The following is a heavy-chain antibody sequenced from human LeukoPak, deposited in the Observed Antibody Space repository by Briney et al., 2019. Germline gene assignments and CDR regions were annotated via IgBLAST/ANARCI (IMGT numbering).Heavy chain of an antibody. Sequence: GGSLRLSCAASGFTFSSYGMHWVRQAPGKGLEWVAVIWYDGSNKYYADSVKGRFTISRDNSKNTLYLQMNSLRAEDTAVYYCARGLDYLASGTPWDGAFDIWGQGTMVTVSS. CDR2: IWYDGSNK. J-gene: IGHJ3*02. D-gene: IGHD3-10*01. V-gene: IGHV3-33*01. CDR1: GFTFSSYG. CDR3: ARGLDYLASGTPWDGAFDI.